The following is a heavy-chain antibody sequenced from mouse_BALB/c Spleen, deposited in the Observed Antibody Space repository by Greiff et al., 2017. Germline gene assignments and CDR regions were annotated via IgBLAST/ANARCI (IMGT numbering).Heavy chain of an antibody. CDR2: IWGGGST. CDR3: ARNWGTTVVGDWYFDV. V-gene: IGHV2-6-4*01. D-gene: IGHD1-1*01. Sequence: VQLVESGPGLVAPSQSLSITCTVSGFSLSRYSVHWVRQPPGKGLEWLGMIWGGGSTDYNSALKSRLSISKDNSKSQVFLKMNSLQTDDTAMYYCARNWGTTVVGDWYFDVWGAGTTVTVSS. J-gene: IGHJ1*01. CDR1: GFSLSRYS.